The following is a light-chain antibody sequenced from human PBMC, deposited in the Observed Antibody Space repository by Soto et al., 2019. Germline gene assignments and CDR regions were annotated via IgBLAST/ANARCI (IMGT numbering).Light chain of an antibody. V-gene: IGKV1-8*01. J-gene: IGKJ1*01. CDR1: QGISSY. CDR2: AAS. CDR3: QQYYSYPWT. Sequence: AIRMTQYPSSLSASTGDRVTITCRAIQGISSYLAWYQQKPGKAPKLLIYAASTLQSGVPSRFSGSGSGTDFTLTISGLQSEDFATYYCQQYYSYPWTFGQGTKVDIK.